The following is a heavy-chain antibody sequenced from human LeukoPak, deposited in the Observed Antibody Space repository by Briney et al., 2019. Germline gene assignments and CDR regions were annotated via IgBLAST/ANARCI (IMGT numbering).Heavy chain of an antibody. V-gene: IGHV4-39*07. CDR2: INHSGST. CDR1: GGSISSSSYY. CDR3: ARNRGFDY. J-gene: IGHJ4*02. D-gene: IGHD1-14*01. Sequence: SETLSLTCTVSGGSISSSSYYWSWIRQPPGKGLEWIGEINHSGSTNYNPSLKSRVTISVDTSKNQFSLKLSSVTAADTAVYYCARNRGFDYWGQGTLVTVSS.